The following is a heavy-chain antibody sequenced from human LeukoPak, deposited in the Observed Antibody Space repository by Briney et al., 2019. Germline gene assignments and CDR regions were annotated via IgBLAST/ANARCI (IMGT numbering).Heavy chain of an antibody. CDR3: ARADLGGCGDY. CDR1: GYIFTSYG. J-gene: IGHJ4*02. V-gene: IGHV1-18*01. Sequence: ASVKVSXKASGYIFTSYGINWVRQAPGQGLEWMGWISAYNGNTNYAQKLQGRVTMTTDTSTSTAYMELRSLRSDDTAVYYCARADLGGCGDYWGQGILVTVSS. CDR2: ISAYNGNT. D-gene: IGHD2-15*01.